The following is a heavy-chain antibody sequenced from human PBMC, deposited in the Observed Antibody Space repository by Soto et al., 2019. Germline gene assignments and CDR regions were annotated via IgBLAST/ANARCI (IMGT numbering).Heavy chain of an antibody. J-gene: IGHJ4*02. CDR3: AKRGSGSYFDY. CDR1: GFTFSSYA. Sequence: EVQLLESGGGLVQPGGSLRLSCAASGFTFSSYAMRWVRQAPGKGLEWVSAISGSGDSTYYADSVKGRFTISRDNSKNPLYLPMNSLRAEDTAVYYCAKRGSGSYFDYGGQGTLVTVSS. V-gene: IGHV3-23*01. CDR2: ISGSGDST. D-gene: IGHD3-10*01.